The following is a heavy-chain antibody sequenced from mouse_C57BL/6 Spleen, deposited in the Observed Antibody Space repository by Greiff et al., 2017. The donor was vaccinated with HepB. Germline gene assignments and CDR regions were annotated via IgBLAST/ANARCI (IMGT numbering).Heavy chain of an antibody. CDR1: GYTFTSYW. Sequence: QVQLKQSGAELAKPGASVKLSCKASGYTFTSYWMHWVKQRPGQGLEWIGYINPSSGYTKYNQKFKDKATLTADKSSSTAYMQLSSLTYEDSAVYYCARDYSNWYFDVWGTGTTVTVSS. CDR3: ARDYSNWYFDV. V-gene: IGHV1-7*01. D-gene: IGHD2-5*01. CDR2: INPSSGYT. J-gene: IGHJ1*03.